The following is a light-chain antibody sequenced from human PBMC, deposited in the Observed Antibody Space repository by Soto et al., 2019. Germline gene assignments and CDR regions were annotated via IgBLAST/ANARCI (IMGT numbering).Light chain of an antibody. CDR3: CSYTTSNTRQIV. CDR2: DVS. Sequence: QSALTHPASLSGSPGQSITISCTGTSSDVGGYNYVSWYQQHPGKAPKFMIYDVSNRPSGVSNRFSGSKSGNTASLTISGLQAEDEADYYCCSYTTSNTRQIVFGTGTKVTVL. CDR1: SSDVGGYNY. J-gene: IGLJ1*01. V-gene: IGLV2-14*01.